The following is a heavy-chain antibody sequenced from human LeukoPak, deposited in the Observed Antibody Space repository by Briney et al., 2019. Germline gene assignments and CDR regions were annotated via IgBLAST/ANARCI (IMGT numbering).Heavy chain of an antibody. CDR3: ARDISVAGSFLLFDY. D-gene: IGHD6-19*01. CDR1: GGSISSYY. V-gene: IGHV4-4*07. CDR2: IYTSGSS. Sequence: PSETLSLTCTVSGGSISSYYWSWLRQPAGKGLEWIGRIYTSGSSNSNPSLKSRVTMSAETSKNHFSLKLSSVTAADTAVYYCARDISVAGSFLLFDYWGQGTLVTVSS. J-gene: IGHJ4*02.